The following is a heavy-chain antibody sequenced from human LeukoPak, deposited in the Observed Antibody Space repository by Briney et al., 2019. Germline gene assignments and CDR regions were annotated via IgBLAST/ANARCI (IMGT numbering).Heavy chain of an antibody. D-gene: IGHD6-13*01. CDR2: LSGSGDFT. CDR3: AKRGSVGTLGHFDY. CDR1: GFTFSSNA. V-gene: IGHV3-23*01. J-gene: IGHJ4*02. Sequence: GGSLRLSCAASGFTFSSNAMTWVRQAPGKGLEWVSTLSGSGDFTYYAGSVKGRFTISRDNSKNTLFLLINSLRVADTAVYYCAKRGSVGTLGHFDYWGQGTLVTVSS.